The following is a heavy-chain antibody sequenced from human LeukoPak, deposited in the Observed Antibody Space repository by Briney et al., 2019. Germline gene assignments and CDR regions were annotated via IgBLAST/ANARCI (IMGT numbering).Heavy chain of an antibody. Sequence: SETLSLTCTVSGGSISSYYWSWIRQPAGKGLEWIGRIYTSGSTNYNPSLKSRVTMSVDTSKNQFSLKLSSVTAADTAVYYRARDAQGFFAMTFVLDAFDIWGQGTMVTVSS. D-gene: IGHD2-2*01. CDR2: IYTSGST. J-gene: IGHJ3*02. CDR1: GGSISSYY. CDR3: ARDAQGFFAMTFVLDAFDI. V-gene: IGHV4-4*07.